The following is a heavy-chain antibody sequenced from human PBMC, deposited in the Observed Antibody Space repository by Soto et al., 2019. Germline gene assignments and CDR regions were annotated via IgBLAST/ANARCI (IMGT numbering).Heavy chain of an antibody. Sequence: GESLKISCKGSGHSFTSYWISWVRQMPGKGLEWMGWIDPSDSYTNYSPSFQGHVTISADKSISTAYLQWSSLKASDTAMYYCARSPYDHSNYVAGYYGMDVWGQGTTVTVAS. V-gene: IGHV5-10-1*01. J-gene: IGHJ6*02. CDR3: ARSPYDHSNYVAGYYGMDV. D-gene: IGHD4-4*01. CDR2: IDPSDSYT. CDR1: GHSFTSYW.